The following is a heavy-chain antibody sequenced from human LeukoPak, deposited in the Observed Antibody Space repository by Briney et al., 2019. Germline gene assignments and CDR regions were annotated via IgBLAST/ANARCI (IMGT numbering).Heavy chain of an antibody. V-gene: IGHV4-34*01. D-gene: IGHD1-7*01. CDR1: GGSFSGYY. Sequence: SETLSLTCAVYGGSFSGYYWSWIRQPPGKGLEWIGEINHSGSTNYNPSLKSRVTISVDTSKNQFSLKLSSVTAADTAVYYCARGRNYFDPWGQGTLVTVSS. CDR3: ARGRNYFDP. J-gene: IGHJ5*02. CDR2: INHSGST.